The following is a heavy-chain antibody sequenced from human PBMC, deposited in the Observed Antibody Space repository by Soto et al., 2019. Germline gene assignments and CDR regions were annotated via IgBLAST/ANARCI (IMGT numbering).Heavy chain of an antibody. V-gene: IGHV1-69*12. D-gene: IGHD3-10*01. CDR2: IIPIFGTA. CDR1: GGTFSSYA. J-gene: IGHJ4*02. CDR3: ARGAYYYGSGSYGY. Sequence: QVQLVQSGAEVKKPGSSVKVSCKASGGTFSSYAISWVRQAPGQGLEWMGGIIPIFGTANYAQKFQGRVTXXAXEXXSTAYMELSSLRSEDTAVYYCARGAYYYGSGSYGYWGQGTLVTVSS.